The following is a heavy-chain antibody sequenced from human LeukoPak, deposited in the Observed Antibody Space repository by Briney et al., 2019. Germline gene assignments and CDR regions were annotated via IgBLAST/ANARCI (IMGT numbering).Heavy chain of an antibody. CDR3: ARDRVYGSGSLDY. Sequence: GSLRLSCVASGFTFGNYWMHWVRQAPGKGLVWVSRILGDGSGADYADSVRGRFTISRDNVKNTLYLQMNSLRDDDTAMYYCARDRVYGSGSLDYWGQGTLVTVSS. CDR1: GFTFGNYW. J-gene: IGHJ4*02. CDR2: ILGDGSGA. D-gene: IGHD3-10*01. V-gene: IGHV3-74*01.